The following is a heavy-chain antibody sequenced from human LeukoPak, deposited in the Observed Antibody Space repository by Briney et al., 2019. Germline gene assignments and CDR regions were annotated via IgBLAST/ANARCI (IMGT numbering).Heavy chain of an antibody. Sequence: GASVKVSCKASGYTFTGYYIHWVRHAPGQGLEWMGRINPNSGGTNYAQKFQGRATMTRDTSISTAYMELSRLRSNDTAVYYCARGFLDFLSCIFIRIGELMGYWGQGTLVTVSS. CDR1: GYTFTGYY. CDR3: ARGFLDFLSCIFIRIGELMGY. J-gene: IGHJ4*02. V-gene: IGHV1-2*06. D-gene: IGHD3-3*01. CDR2: INPNSGGT.